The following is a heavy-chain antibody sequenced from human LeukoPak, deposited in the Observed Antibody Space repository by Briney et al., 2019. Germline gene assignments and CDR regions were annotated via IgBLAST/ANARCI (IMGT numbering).Heavy chain of an antibody. CDR2: IKQDGSGK. J-gene: IGHJ4*02. V-gene: IGHV3-7*03. CDR3: AKDAARGWYESGFDY. D-gene: IGHD6-19*01. Sequence: GGSLRLSCAASGFTFSRYWMSWVRQAPGKGLEWVANIKQDGSGKYYVDSVKGRFTISRDNAKNTLYLQMNSLRAEDTAVYYCAKDAARGWYESGFDYWGQGTLVTVSS. CDR1: GFTFSRYW.